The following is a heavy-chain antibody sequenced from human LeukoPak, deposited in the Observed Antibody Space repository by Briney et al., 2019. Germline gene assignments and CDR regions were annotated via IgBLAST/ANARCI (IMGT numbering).Heavy chain of an antibody. J-gene: IGHJ6*03. D-gene: IGHD6-13*01. V-gene: IGHV3-53*01. Sequence: GGSLRLSCAASGFTASSNYMSWVRQAPGKGLEWVSIIYSGGSTFYADSVKGRFTISRDNSKNTLYLQMNSLRAEDTAVYYCAKELVAAYYYMDVWGKGTTVTISS. CDR1: GFTASSNY. CDR3: AKELVAAYYYMDV. CDR2: IYSGGST.